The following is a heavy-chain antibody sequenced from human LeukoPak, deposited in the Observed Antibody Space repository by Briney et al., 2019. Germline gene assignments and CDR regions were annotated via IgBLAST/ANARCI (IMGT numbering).Heavy chain of an antibody. D-gene: IGHD2-15*01. V-gene: IGHV4-31*03. Sequence: SETLSLTCTVPGGSISSGGYYWSWIRQHPGKGLEWIGYIYYSGSTYYNPSLKSRVTISVDTSKNQFSLKLSSVTAADTAVYYCARDGYCSGGSCYHNWFDPWGQGTLVAVSS. CDR2: IYYSGST. CDR3: ARDGYCSGGSCYHNWFDP. CDR1: GGSISSGGYY. J-gene: IGHJ5*02.